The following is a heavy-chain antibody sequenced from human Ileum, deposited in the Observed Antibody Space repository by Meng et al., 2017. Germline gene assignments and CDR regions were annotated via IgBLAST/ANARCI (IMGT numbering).Heavy chain of an antibody. Sequence: QVQLQQWGAGLLKPSETLSLTCAFYGGSFSGYYWSWIRQPPGKGLEWIGEINHSGSTNYNPSLKSRVTISVDTSKNQFSLKLSSVTAADTAVYYCARGGPWFDPWGQGTLVTVSS. CDR3: ARGGPWFDP. CDR2: INHSGST. CDR1: GGSFSGYY. J-gene: IGHJ5*02. V-gene: IGHV4-34*01.